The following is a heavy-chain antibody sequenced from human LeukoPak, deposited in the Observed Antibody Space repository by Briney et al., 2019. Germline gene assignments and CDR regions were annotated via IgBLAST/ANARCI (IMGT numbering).Heavy chain of an antibody. D-gene: IGHD6-19*01. V-gene: IGHV1-8*01. CDR2: VNPNSGNT. CDR3: ARALYSSGWYDYYYYGMDV. Sequence: ASVKVSCKASGYTFTSYDINWVRQATGQGLEWMGWVNPNSGNTGYAQKFQGRVTMTRNTSISTAYMELSSLRSEDTAVYYCARALYSSGWYDYYYYGMDVWGQGTTVTVSS. J-gene: IGHJ6*02. CDR1: GYTFTSYD.